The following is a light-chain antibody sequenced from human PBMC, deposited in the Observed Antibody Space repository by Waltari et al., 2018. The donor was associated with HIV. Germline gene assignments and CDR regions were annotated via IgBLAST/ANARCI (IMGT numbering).Light chain of an antibody. CDR2: KAS. Sequence: DIQMTQSPSTLSASVRDRVTITCRASQNISTYLAWYQQKPGKAPKFLIYKASSLGNGVPSRCSGSGSGTEFTLTISSLQPDDFATYYCQKYNDYFPTFGQGTRVEIK. CDR3: QKYNDYFPT. J-gene: IGKJ1*01. V-gene: IGKV1-5*03. CDR1: QNISTY.